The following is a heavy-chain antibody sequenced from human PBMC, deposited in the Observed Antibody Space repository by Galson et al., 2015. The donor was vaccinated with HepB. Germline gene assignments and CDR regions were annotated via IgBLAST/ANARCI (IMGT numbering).Heavy chain of an antibody. CDR2: TYYRSKWDN. J-gene: IGHJ4*02. Sequence: CAISGDSVSSNSATWNWIRQSPSRGLEWLGRTYYRSKWDNDYAISVKSRISINPDTSKNQFSLKLSSVTAADTAVYYCARHVRRSYGLDYWGQGTLVTVSS. CDR1: GDSVSSNSAT. CDR3: ARHVRRSYGLDY. D-gene: IGHD5-18*01. V-gene: IGHV6-1*01.